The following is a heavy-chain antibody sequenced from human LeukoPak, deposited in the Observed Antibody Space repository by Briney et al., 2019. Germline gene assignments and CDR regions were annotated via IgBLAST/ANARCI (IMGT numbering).Heavy chain of an antibody. CDR1: GFTFSSYA. CDR2: ISYDGSNK. J-gene: IGHJ4*02. V-gene: IGHV3-30-3*01. Sequence: GRSLRLSCAASGFTFSSYAMHWVRQAPGKGLEWVAVISYDGSNKYYADSVKGRFTISRDNSKNTLYLQMNSLRAEDTAVYYCARVPKWELPFDYWRQGTLVTVSS. CDR3: ARVPKWELPFDY. D-gene: IGHD1-26*01.